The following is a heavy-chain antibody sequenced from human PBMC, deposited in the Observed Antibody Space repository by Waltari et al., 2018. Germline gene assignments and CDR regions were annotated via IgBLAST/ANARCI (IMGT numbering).Heavy chain of an antibody. CDR3: AKARITMVRGVPDAFDI. V-gene: IGHV3-9*01. Sequence: WVRQAPGKGLEWVSGISWNSGSIGYADSVKGRFTISRDNAKNSLYLQMNSLRAEDTGLYYCAKARITMVRGVPDAFDIWGQGTMVTVSS. J-gene: IGHJ3*02. CDR2: ISWNSGSI. D-gene: IGHD3-10*01.